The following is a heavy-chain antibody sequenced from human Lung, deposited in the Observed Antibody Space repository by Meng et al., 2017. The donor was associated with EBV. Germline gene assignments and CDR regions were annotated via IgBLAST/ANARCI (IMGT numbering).Heavy chain of an antibody. Sequence: QGQLQQGWPGLLKPSETLSLTCAVYGGSFSGSFSGYYWSWIRQAPGKGLEWIGEINDSGSTDYNPSLKSRLTISVDRSKSQFSLELSSVTAADTAVYYCARSTFDYWGQGTLVTVSS. V-gene: IGHV4-34*01. CDR2: INDSGST. D-gene: IGHD1-26*01. CDR3: ARSTFDY. J-gene: IGHJ4*02. CDR1: GGSFSGSFSGYY.